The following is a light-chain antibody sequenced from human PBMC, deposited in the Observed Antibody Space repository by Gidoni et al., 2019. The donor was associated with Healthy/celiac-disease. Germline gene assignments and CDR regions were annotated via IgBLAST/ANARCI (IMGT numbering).Light chain of an antibody. CDR2: GAS. Sequence: DIVLPHSPGTLSLSPGERATLSCRASQSVSSIYLAWYQQKPGQAPRLLIYGASSRATGIPDRFSGSGSGTDFTLTISRLEPEDFAVYYCQQYGSSPPITFGPGTRLEIK. V-gene: IGKV3-20*01. CDR1: QSVSSIY. J-gene: IGKJ5*01. CDR3: QQYGSSPPIT.